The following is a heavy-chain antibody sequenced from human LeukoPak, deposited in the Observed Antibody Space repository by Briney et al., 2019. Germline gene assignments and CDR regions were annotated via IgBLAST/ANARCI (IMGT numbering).Heavy chain of an antibody. CDR3: TREDYYYASGH. D-gene: IGHD3-10*01. CDR2: ISSGGDII. Sequence: GGSLRLSCAASGLSFGDYHMSWIRQAPGKGLEWVSYISSGGDIIYYADSVKGRFTISRDNAKNSLFLQMNSLRAEDTAVYYCTREDYYYASGHWAQGTLVTVSS. CDR1: GLSFGDYH. V-gene: IGHV3-11*04. J-gene: IGHJ4*02.